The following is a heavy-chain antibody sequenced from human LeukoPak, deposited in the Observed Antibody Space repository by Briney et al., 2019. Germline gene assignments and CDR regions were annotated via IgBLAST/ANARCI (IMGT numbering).Heavy chain of an antibody. CDR3: ARHSLYGGNSESAFDI. CDR1: GGSISSYY. CDR2: IYYSGST. D-gene: IGHD4-23*01. V-gene: IGHV4-59*08. Sequence: PSETLSLTCTVSGGSISSYYWSWIRQPPGKGLEWIGYIYYSGSTNYNPSLKSRVTISVDTSKNQFSLKLSSVTAADTAVYYCARHSLYGGNSESAFDIWGQGTMVTVSS. J-gene: IGHJ3*02.